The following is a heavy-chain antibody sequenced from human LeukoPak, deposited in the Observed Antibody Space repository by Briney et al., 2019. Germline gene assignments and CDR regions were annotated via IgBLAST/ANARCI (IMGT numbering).Heavy chain of an antibody. CDR1: GYTLTGYY. Sequence: ASVTVSCKASGYTLTGYYMHWVRQAPGQGLEWMGWINPNSGGTNYAQKFQGRVTMTRDTSISTAYMELSRLRSDDTAVYYCARDNSERWLQLDYWGQGTLVTVSS. CDR2: INPNSGGT. J-gene: IGHJ4*02. D-gene: IGHD5-24*01. V-gene: IGHV1-2*02. CDR3: ARDNSERWLQLDY.